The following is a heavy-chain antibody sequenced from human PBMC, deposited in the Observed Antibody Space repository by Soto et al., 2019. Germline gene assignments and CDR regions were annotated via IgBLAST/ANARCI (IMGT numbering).Heavy chain of an antibody. J-gene: IGHJ6*02. D-gene: IGHD2-15*01. V-gene: IGHV1-69*13. CDR1: GGTFSSYA. CDR3: ARVRVVVVAATDYYYYGMDV. CDR2: IIPIFGTA. Sequence: ASVKVSCKASGGTFSSYAISWVLQAPGQGLEWMGGIIPIFGTANYAQKFQGRVTITADESTSTAYMELSSLRSEDTAVYYCARVRVVVVAATDYYYYGMDVWGQGTTVTVSS.